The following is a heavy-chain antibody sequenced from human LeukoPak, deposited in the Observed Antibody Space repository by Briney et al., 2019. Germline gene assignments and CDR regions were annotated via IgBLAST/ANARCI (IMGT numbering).Heavy chain of an antibody. V-gene: IGHV3-30*18. D-gene: IGHD2-15*01. J-gene: IGHJ4*02. CDR1: GFTFSSYG. Sequence: PGRSLRLSCAASGFTFSSYGMHWVRQAPGKGLEWVAVISYDGSSKYYADSVKGRFTISRDNSKNTLYLQMNSLRAEDTAVYYCAKDRGYCSGDSCYYFDYWGQGTLVTVSS. CDR3: AKDRGYCSGDSCYYFDY. CDR2: ISYDGSSK.